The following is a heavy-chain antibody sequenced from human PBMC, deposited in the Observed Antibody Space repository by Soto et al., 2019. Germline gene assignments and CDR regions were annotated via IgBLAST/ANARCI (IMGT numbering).Heavy chain of an antibody. Sequence: EVQLVESGGGLVQPGGSLRLSCAASGFTFSDHYMDWVRQAPGKGLEWVGRTRNKANSYTTEYAASVKGRFTISRDDSKHSLYLQMNSLKTADTAVYYCARGGDYYYYGMDVWGQGTTVTVSS. J-gene: IGHJ6*02. CDR1: GFTFSDHY. CDR3: ARGGDYYYYGMDV. D-gene: IGHD3-10*01. CDR2: TRNKANSYTT. V-gene: IGHV3-72*01.